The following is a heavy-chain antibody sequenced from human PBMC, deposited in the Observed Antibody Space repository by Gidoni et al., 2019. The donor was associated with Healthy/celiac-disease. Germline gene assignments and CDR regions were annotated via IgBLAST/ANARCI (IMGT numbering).Heavy chain of an antibody. Sequence: QLQLQESGPGLVKPSEPLSLTCTVSGGSLSSSSYYWGWIRQPPGKGLEWIGSIYYSGSTYYNPSLKSRVTISVDTSKNQFSLKLSSVTAADTAVYYCARLRYSGYDFDYWGQGTLVTVSS. V-gene: IGHV4-39*01. D-gene: IGHD5-12*01. CDR2: IYYSGST. CDR3: ARLRYSGYDFDY. CDR1: GGSLSSSSYY. J-gene: IGHJ4*02.